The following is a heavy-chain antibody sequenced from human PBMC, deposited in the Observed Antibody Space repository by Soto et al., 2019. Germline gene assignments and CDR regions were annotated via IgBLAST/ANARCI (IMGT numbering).Heavy chain of an antibody. CDR3: AITKGEYYYDSSGYLGIDY. V-gene: IGHV1-69*04. D-gene: IGHD3-22*01. CDR1: GYTFTSYG. CDR2: IIPILGIA. Sequence: SVKVSCKACGYTFTSYGISWVRQAPGQGLEWMGRIIPILGIANYAQKFQGRVTITADKSTSTAYMELSSLRSEDTAAYYCAITKGEYYYDSSGYLGIDYWGQ. J-gene: IGHJ4*02.